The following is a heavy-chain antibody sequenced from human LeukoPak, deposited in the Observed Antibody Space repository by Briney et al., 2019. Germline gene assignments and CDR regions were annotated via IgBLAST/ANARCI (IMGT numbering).Heavy chain of an antibody. Sequence: PGGSLRLSCAASGFTFSSYWMHWVRQAPGKGLVRVSRINSDGRSTSSADSVKGRFTISRDNAKNTLYLQMNSLRTEDTAVYYCARDQLYCSGGICYFDYWGQGTLVTVSS. J-gene: IGHJ4*02. CDR3: ARDQLYCSGGICYFDY. CDR2: INSDGRST. V-gene: IGHV3-74*01. CDR1: GFTFSSYW. D-gene: IGHD2-15*01.